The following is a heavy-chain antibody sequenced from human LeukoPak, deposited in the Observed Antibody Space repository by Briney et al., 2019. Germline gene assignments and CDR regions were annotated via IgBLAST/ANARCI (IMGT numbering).Heavy chain of an antibody. CDR2: ISGSGGST. D-gene: IGHD3-10*01. J-gene: IGHJ6*03. CDR1: GFTFSSYA. V-gene: IGHV3-23*01. Sequence: PGGSLRLSCAASGFTFSSYAMSWVRQASGKGLEWVSAISGSGGSTYYADSVKGRFTISRDNSKNTLYLQMNSLRAEDTAVYYCAKMGKTENHYGSGRFSYYYYMDVWGKGTTVTISS. CDR3: AKMGKTENHYGSGRFSYYYYMDV.